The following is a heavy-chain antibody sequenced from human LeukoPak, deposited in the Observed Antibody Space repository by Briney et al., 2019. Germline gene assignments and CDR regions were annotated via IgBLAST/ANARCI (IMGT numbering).Heavy chain of an antibody. Sequence: SETLSLTCAVYGGSFSGYYWSWIRQPPGKGLEWIRYIYYSGSTNYNPSLKSRVTISVDTSKNQFSLKLSSVTAADTAMYYCARQARKFGSFEYWGQGTLVTVSS. CDR2: IYYSGST. CDR1: GGSFSGYY. CDR3: ARQARKFGSFEY. D-gene: IGHD3-10*01. V-gene: IGHV4-59*08. J-gene: IGHJ4*02.